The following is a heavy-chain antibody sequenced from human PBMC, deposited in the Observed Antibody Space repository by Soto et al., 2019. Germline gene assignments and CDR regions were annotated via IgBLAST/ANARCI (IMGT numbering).Heavy chain of an antibody. J-gene: IGHJ6*02. D-gene: IGHD2-15*01. CDR3: AREDCSGGSCYPLYGMDV. V-gene: IGHV1-69*13. CDR1: GGTFSSYA. Sequence: RASVKVSCKASGGTFSSYAISWVRQAPGQGPEWMGGIIPIFGTANYAQKFQGRVTITADESTSTAYMELSSLRSEDTAVYYCAREDCSGGSCYPLYGMDVWGQGTTVTVSS. CDR2: IIPIFGTA.